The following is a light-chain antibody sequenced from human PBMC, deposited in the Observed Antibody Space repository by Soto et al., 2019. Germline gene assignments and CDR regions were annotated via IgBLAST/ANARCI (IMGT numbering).Light chain of an antibody. V-gene: IGLV2-14*03. J-gene: IGLJ2*01. CDR2: NVS. Sequence: QSALTQPASVSGSPGQSITISCTGTDSDVGGYNYVSWYQHHPGSAPKVMIYNVSYRPSGVSNRFSGSKSGNTASLTISGLQAEDEADYYCSSYTTNAVGVFGGGTKLTVL. CDR1: DSDVGGYNY. CDR3: SSYTTNAVGV.